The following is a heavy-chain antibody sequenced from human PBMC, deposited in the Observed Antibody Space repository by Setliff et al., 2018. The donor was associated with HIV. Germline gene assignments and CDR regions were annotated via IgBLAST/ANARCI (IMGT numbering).Heavy chain of an antibody. V-gene: IGHV4-31*03. D-gene: IGHD3-22*01. CDR1: GDSINSGGYH. CDR3: ARELRRFDTSDTAPHNWFDP. Sequence: PSETLSLTCTVSGDSINSGGYHWTWIRQHAGKGLEWIGYISYIGYTYYNPALKSRLTISLYTCKNQFSLKLSSVTAADTAVYYWARELRRFDTSDTAPHNWFDPWGQGTLVTVS. J-gene: IGHJ5*02. CDR2: ISYIGYT.